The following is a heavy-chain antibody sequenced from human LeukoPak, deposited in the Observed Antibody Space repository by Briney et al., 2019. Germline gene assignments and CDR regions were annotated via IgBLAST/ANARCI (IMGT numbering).Heavy chain of an antibody. CDR1: GFTFSSYG. J-gene: IGHJ4*02. CDR3: ANMYSSLTLLPPFDY. Sequence: PGGSLRLSCAASGFTFSSYGMHWVRQAPGKGLEWVAVISYDGSNKYYADSVKGRFTISRDNSKNTLYLQMNSLRAEDTAVYYCANMYSSLTLLPPFDYWGQGTLVTVSS. V-gene: IGHV3-30*18. D-gene: IGHD6-6*01. CDR2: ISYDGSNK.